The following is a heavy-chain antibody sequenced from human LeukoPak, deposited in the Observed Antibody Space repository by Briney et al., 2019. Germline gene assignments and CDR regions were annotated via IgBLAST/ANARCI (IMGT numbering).Heavy chain of an antibody. V-gene: IGHV3-23*01. J-gene: IGHJ4*02. CDR2: ISGSGGST. Sequence: GGSLRLSCAASGFTFSSYAMSWVRQAPGKGLEWVSAISGSGGSTYYADSVKGRFTISRDNSKDTLYLQMNSLRAEDTAVCYCAKDYSNYEYYFDYWGQGTLVTVSS. D-gene: IGHD4-11*01. CDR3: AKDYSNYEYYFDY. CDR1: GFTFSSYA.